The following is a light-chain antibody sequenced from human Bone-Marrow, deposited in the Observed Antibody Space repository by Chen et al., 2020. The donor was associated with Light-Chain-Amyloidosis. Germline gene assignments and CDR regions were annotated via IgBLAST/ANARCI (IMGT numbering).Light chain of an antibody. J-gene: IGLJ1*01. V-gene: IGLV2-14*01. Sequence: QSALTHPASVSGSPGQSITISCTGTSSDVVGDNHVSWYQQHPDKAPKLMIYEVTNRPSWVPDRFSGSKSDNTASLTISGLQTEDEADYFCSSYTITNTLVFGSGTRVTVL. CDR1: SSDVVGDNH. CDR2: EVT. CDR3: SSYTITNTLV.